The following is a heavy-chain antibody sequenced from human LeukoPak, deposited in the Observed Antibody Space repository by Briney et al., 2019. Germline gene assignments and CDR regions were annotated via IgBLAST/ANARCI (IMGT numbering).Heavy chain of an antibody. CDR3: TRGHNSGSYYYMDV. Sequence: GGSLRLPCAASGFTFINYAMTWVRQAPGKGPEWLSGFTGGGGGAYYADSVKGRFTISRDNSMNTLSLQMNSLRAEDTAIYYCTRGHNSGSYYYMDVWGNGTRSPSP. CDR1: GFTFINYA. D-gene: IGHD6-19*01. V-gene: IGHV3-23*01. CDR2: FTGGGGGA. J-gene: IGHJ6*03.